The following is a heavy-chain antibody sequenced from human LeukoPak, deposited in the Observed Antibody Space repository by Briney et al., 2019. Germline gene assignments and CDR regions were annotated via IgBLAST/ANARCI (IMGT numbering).Heavy chain of an antibody. CDR2: IDPSDSYT. CDR1: GYSFTNHW. Sequence: GESLKISCKGFGYSFTNHWISWVRQMPGKGLEWMGRIDPSDSYTNYSPSFQGHVTISADKSISTAYLQWSSLKASDTAMYYCARLTGDYDPHFDYWGQGTLVTVSS. J-gene: IGHJ4*02. V-gene: IGHV5-10-1*01. CDR3: ARLTGDYDPHFDY. D-gene: IGHD4-17*01.